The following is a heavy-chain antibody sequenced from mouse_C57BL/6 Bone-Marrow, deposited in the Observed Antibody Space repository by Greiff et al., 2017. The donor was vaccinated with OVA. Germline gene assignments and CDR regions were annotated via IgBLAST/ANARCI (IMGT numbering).Heavy chain of an antibody. CDR1: GYAFSSSW. D-gene: IGHD2-4*01. CDR3: AHYDYDEAWFAY. J-gene: IGHJ3*01. CDR2: IYPGDGDT. V-gene: IGHV1-82*01. Sequence: VQLQQSGPELVKPGASVKISCKASGYAFSSSWMNWVKQRPGKGLEWIGRIYPGDGDTNYNGKFKGKATLTADKSSSTAYMQLSSLTSEDSAVYFCAHYDYDEAWFAYWGQGTLVTVSA.